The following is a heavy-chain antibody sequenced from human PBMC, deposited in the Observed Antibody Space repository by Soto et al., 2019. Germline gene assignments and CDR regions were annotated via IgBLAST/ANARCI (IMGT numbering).Heavy chain of an antibody. J-gene: IGHJ6*02. CDR3: ARVIRGYHMDV. D-gene: IGHD6-25*01. CDR1: GFTFSSYS. V-gene: IGHV3-48*01. Sequence: EVQLVESGGGLVQPGGSLRLSCAGSGFTFSSYSMNWVRQVSGKGLGWVSYITSGGGTIYYADSVKGRFTISRDNAKNSLYRQMNSLRAEDTAVYYCARVIRGYHMDVWGQGTTVTVSS. CDR2: ITSGGGTI.